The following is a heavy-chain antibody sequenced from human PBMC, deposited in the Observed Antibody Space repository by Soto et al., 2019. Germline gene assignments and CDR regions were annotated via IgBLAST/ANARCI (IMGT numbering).Heavy chain of an antibody. CDR1: GFTFSSYD. D-gene: IGHD3-3*01. CDR3: ARAPWYYDFWSGYGYYFDY. Sequence: GGSLRLSCSASGFTFSSYDMHWVRQATEKGLEWVSAIGTAGDTYYPGSVKGRFTISRENAKNSLYLQMNSLRAEDTAVYFCARAPWYYDFWSGYGYYFDYWGQGTLVTVSS. CDR2: IGTAGDT. V-gene: IGHV3-13*01. J-gene: IGHJ4*02.